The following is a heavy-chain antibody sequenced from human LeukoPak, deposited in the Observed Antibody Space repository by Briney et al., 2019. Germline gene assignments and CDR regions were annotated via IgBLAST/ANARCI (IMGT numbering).Heavy chain of an antibody. CDR1: GYALTVLS. J-gene: IGHJ4*02. CDR3: ATGLGIAAALDS. D-gene: IGHD6-13*01. CDR2: FDPEDGEK. V-gene: IGHV1-24*01. Sequence: ASVKVSCKVSGYALTVLSMHWVRQAPGKGLEWMGGFDPEDGEKIYAQKFQGRVTMTEDTSTDTAHMELSSLRSEDTAVYYCATGLGIAAALDSWGQGTLVTVAS.